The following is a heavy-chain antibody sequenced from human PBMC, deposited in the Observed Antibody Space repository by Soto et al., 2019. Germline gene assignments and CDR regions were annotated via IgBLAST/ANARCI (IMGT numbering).Heavy chain of an antibody. CDR2: ISGSGGST. Sequence: PGGSLRLSCAASGFTFSSYAMSWVRQAPGKGLEWVSAISGSGGSTYYADSVKGRFTISRDNSKNTLYLQMNSLRAEDTAVYYCAKVRLGNYDILTGTDYWGQGTLVTVSS. V-gene: IGHV3-23*01. CDR3: AKVRLGNYDILTGTDY. CDR1: GFTFSSYA. D-gene: IGHD3-9*01. J-gene: IGHJ4*02.